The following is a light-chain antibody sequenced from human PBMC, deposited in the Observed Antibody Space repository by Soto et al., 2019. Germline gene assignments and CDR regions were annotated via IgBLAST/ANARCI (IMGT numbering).Light chain of an antibody. CDR3: QQYNSYPLT. Sequence: DILMTQSPSSLSASIGDRVTITCRASQGINNYLAWFQQKQGRAPKSLIYAGSSLQSGVPSKFSGSGSGTDFTLTITNLQPEDFATYYCQQYNSYPLTFGQGTRLEIK. J-gene: IGKJ5*01. CDR2: AGS. V-gene: IGKV1-16*02. CDR1: QGINNY.